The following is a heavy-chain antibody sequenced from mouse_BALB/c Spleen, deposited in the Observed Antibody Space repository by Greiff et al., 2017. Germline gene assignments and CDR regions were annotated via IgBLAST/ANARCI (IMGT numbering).Heavy chain of an antibody. CDR2: IDPETGGT. V-gene: IGHV1-15*01. Sequence: VKLMESGAELVRPGASVTLSCKASGYTFTDYEMHWVKQTPVHGLEWIGAIDPETGGTAYNQKFKGKATLTADKSSSTAYMELRSLTSEDSAVYYCTRYYDAMDYWGQGTSVTVSS. CDR3: TRYYDAMDY. CDR1: GYTFTDYE. J-gene: IGHJ4*01.